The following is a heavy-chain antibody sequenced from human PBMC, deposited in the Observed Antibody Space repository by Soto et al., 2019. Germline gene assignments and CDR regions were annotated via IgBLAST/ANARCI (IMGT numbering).Heavy chain of an antibody. D-gene: IGHD1-7*01. V-gene: IGHV5-10-1*01. Sequence: GESLKISFKGSGYSFTSYWISWVRQMPVKGLEWMGRIDPSDSYTNYSPSFQGHVTISADKSISTAYLQWSSLKASDTAMYYCARSVGLELRELFDPWGQGTLVTVSS. CDR2: IDPSDSYT. J-gene: IGHJ5*02. CDR1: GYSFTSYW. CDR3: ARSVGLELRELFDP.